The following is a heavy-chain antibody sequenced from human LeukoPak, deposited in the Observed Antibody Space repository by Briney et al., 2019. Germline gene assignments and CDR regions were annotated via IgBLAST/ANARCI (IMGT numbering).Heavy chain of an antibody. Sequence: SVKVSCKASGYTFTSYYMHWVRQAPGQGLEWMGGIIPIFGTANYAQKFQGRVTITADESTSTAYMELSSLRSEDTAVYYCARGSGCSGGNCYLSVGMDVWGQGTTVTVSS. J-gene: IGHJ6*02. CDR3: ARGSGCSGGNCYLSVGMDV. V-gene: IGHV1-69*13. CDR1: GYTFTSYY. CDR2: IIPIFGTA. D-gene: IGHD2-15*01.